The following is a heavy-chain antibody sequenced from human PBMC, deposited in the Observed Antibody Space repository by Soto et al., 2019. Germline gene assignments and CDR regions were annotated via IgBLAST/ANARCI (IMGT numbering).Heavy chain of an antibody. V-gene: IGHV1-18*01. CDR3: ARPRLAYCGGDCYSGYDY. Sequence: ASVKVSCKASGYTFTSYGISWVRQAPGQRLEWMGWISAYNGNTNYAQKLQGRVTMTTDTSTSTAYMELRSLRSDDTAVYYCARPRLAYCGGDCYSGYDYWGQGTLVTVSS. CDR1: GYTFTSYG. D-gene: IGHD2-21*02. J-gene: IGHJ4*02. CDR2: ISAYNGNT.